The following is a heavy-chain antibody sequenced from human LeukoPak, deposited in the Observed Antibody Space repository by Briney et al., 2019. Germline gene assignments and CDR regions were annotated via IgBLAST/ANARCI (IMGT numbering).Heavy chain of an antibody. CDR2: IDQDGREK. CDR1: GFTFSIYW. D-gene: IGHD3-9*01. CDR3: ARGRYLDWLPYFFDY. Sequence: GGSLRLSCAASGFTFSIYWMSWARQAPGKGLEWVANIDQDGREKSFVDSVKGRFSISRDNAKNTLYLQMNSLRVEDTAVYYCARGRYLDWLPYFFDYWGQGILVTVSS. V-gene: IGHV3-7*01. J-gene: IGHJ4*02.